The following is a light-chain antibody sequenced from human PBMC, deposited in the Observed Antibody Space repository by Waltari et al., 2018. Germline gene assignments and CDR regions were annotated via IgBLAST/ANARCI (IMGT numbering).Light chain of an antibody. J-gene: IGKJ1*01. Sequence: DIKMTQSPSTLSASVGDRVPITCRASQSIGYWLAWYQQKAGKAPKLLISEASNLESGVPPRFSGSGAGTEFTLTISSLQPDDFATYYCQHYNRFSQTFGQGTKVAI. CDR2: EAS. V-gene: IGKV1-5*03. CDR3: QHYNRFSQT. CDR1: QSIGYW.